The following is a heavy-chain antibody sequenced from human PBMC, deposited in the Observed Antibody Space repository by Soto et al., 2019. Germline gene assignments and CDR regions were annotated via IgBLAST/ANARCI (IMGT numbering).Heavy chain of an antibody. CDR1: GYSFAGYW. CDR3: ARQISGSDKGHNFQYYFDS. D-gene: IGHD2-15*01. Sequence: GESLKISCKGSGYSFAGYWITWVRQKPGKGLEWMGRIDPSDSQTYYSPSFRGHVTISVTKSITTVFLQWSSLRASDTAMYYCARQISGSDKGHNFQYYFDSWGQGTPVTVSS. CDR2: IDPSDSQT. J-gene: IGHJ4*02. V-gene: IGHV5-10-1*01.